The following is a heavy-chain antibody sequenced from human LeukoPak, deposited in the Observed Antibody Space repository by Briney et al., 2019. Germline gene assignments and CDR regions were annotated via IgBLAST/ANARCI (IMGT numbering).Heavy chain of an antibody. CDR3: ARLGIQLWALEGYFDY. D-gene: IGHD5-18*01. CDR1: GGSISSYY. CDR2: IYYSGST. Sequence: SETLSLTCTVSGGSISSYYWSWIRQPPGKGLEWIGYIYYSGSTNYNPSLKSRVTISVDTSKNQFSLKLSSVTAADTAVYYCARLGIQLWALEGYFDYWGQGTLVTVSS. V-gene: IGHV4-59*08. J-gene: IGHJ4*02.